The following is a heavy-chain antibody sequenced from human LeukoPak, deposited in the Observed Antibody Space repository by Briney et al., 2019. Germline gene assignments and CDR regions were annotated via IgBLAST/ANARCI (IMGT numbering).Heavy chain of an antibody. CDR1: GGSTSSSSYY. CDR2: IYYSGST. D-gene: IGHD3-10*01. CDR3: ARRRYYYGSGSYHDY. J-gene: IGHJ4*02. V-gene: IGHV4-39*07. Sequence: PSETLSLTCTVSGGSTSSSSYYWGWIRQPPGKGLEWIGSIYYSGSTNYNPSLKSRVTISVDTSKNQFSLKLSSVTAADTAVYYCARRRYYYGSGSYHDYWGQGTLVTVSS.